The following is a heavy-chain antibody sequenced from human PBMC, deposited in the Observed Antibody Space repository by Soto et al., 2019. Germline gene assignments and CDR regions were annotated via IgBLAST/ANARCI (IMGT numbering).Heavy chain of an antibody. Sequence: PSETLSLNCPVSGAALSSGGYFSTWVRQPPGKGLEWLGYIYYSGGTNYNPSLKSRVTISLDKSKSQFSLRLISVTAADTAVYYCTREQSDDNYFDPWGQGTLVTVSS. CDR1: GAALSSGGYF. CDR3: TREQSDDNYFDP. CDR2: IYYSGGT. D-gene: IGHD6-19*01. V-gene: IGHV4-61*08. J-gene: IGHJ5*02.